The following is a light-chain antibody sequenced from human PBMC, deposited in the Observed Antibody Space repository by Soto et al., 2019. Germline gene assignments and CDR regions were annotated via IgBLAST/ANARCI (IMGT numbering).Light chain of an antibody. Sequence: IQMPQSPYTLSASVGDRVTITCRASQSISGWLAWYQQKPGKAPKLLIYDASSLESGVPSRFSGSGSGTEFTLTITSLQPDDFATYYCQQYDTYWTFGQRSKVDIK. CDR1: QSISGW. J-gene: IGKJ1*01. CDR2: DAS. V-gene: IGKV1-5*01. CDR3: QQYDTYWT.